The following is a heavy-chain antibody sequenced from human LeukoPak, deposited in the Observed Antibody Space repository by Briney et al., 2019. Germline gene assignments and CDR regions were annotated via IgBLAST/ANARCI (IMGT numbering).Heavy chain of an antibody. CDR1: GGTFSSYA. V-gene: IGHV1-69*06. CDR2: IIPIFGTA. J-gene: IGHJ5*02. CDR3: ARVGDSDSGYDS. Sequence: GASVKVSCKASGGTFSSYAISWVRQAPGQGLEWMGGIIPIFGTANYAQKFQGRVTITADKSTSTAYMELSRLRSDDTAVYYCARVGDSDSGYDSWGQGTLVTVSS. D-gene: IGHD5-12*01.